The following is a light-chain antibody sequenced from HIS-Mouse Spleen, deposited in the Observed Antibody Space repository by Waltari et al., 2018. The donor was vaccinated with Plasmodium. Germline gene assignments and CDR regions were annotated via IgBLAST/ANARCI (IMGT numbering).Light chain of an antibody. J-gene: IGLJ2*01. CDR1: SSDVGGYNY. CDR2: DVR. V-gene: IGLV2-14*03. Sequence: LTQPASMSGSPGQSITISCTGTSSDVGGYNYVSWYQQHPGKAPKLMIYDVRNRPSGVSNRFSGSKSGNTASLTISGLQAEDEADYYCSSYTSSSTVVFGGGTKLTVL. CDR3: SSYTSSSTVV.